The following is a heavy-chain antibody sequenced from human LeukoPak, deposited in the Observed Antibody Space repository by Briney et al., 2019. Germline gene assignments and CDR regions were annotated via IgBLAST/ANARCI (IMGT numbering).Heavy chain of an antibody. J-gene: IGHJ6*02. Sequence: GGSLRLSCAASGFTFSSYWMSWVRQAPGKGLEWVANIKQDGSEKYYVDSVKGRFTISRDNAKNSLYLQMNSLRAEDTAVYYCASERSLGYCSGGSCYSRDGMDVWGQGTTVTVSS. CDR2: IKQDGSEK. CDR1: GFTFSSYW. V-gene: IGHV3-7*01. D-gene: IGHD2-15*01. CDR3: ASERSLGYCSGGSCYSRDGMDV.